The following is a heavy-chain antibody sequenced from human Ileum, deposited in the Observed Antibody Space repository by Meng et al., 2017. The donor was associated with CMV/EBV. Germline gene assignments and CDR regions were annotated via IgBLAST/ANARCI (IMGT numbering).Heavy chain of an antibody. V-gene: IGHV4-34*01. J-gene: IGHJ4*02. Sequence: QGQLQDWGAGLLKPSGPRSLTCAVYGGSFSGYYWSWIRQPPGKGLEWIGEINHSGSTNYNPSLKSRVTISVDTSKNQFFLKLSSVTAADTAVYYCARGVAGGPFDYWGQGTLVTVSS. CDR1: GGSFSGYY. CDR2: INHSGST. CDR3: ARGVAGGPFDY. D-gene: IGHD2-15*01.